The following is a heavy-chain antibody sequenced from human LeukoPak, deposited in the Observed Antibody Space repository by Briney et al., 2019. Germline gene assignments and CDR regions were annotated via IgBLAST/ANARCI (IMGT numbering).Heavy chain of an antibody. V-gene: IGHV4-34*01. J-gene: IGHJ5*02. Sequence: SETLSLTCAVYGGSFSGYYRSWIRQPPGKGLEWIGEINHSGSTNYNPSLKSRVTISVDTSKNQFSLKLSSVTAADTAVYYCARVDIAAGVNWFDPWGQGTLVTVSS. CDR3: ARVDIAAGVNWFDP. CDR2: INHSGST. D-gene: IGHD6-13*01. CDR1: GGSFSGYY.